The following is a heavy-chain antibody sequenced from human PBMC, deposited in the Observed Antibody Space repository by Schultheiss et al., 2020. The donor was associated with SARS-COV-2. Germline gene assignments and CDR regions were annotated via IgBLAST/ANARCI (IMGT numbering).Heavy chain of an antibody. CDR1: GFSFSSHW. D-gene: IGHD1-26*01. CDR3: ARDPLGANDYFDY. V-gene: IGHV3-33*08. J-gene: IGHJ4*02. CDR2: IWYDGSNK. Sequence: GGSLRLSCAVSGFSFSSHWMNWVRQTPGKGLEWVAVIWYDGSNKYYADSVKGRFTISRDNSKNTLYLQMNSLRAEDTAVYYCARDPLGANDYFDYWGQGTLVTVSS.